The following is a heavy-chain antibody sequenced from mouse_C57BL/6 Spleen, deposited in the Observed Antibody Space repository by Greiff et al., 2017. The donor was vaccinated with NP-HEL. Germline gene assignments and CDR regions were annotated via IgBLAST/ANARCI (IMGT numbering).Heavy chain of an antibody. CDR3: TTGRYGSRSYFDY. V-gene: IGHV14-1*01. CDR1: GFNIKDYY. D-gene: IGHD1-1*01. CDR2: IDPEDGDT. Sequence: VQLKQSGAELVRPGASVKLSCTASGFNIKDYYMHWVKQRPEQGLEWIGRIDPEDGDTEYAPKFQGKATMTADTSSNTAYPQLSSLTSEDTAVYYCTTGRYGSRSYFDYWGQGTTLTVSS. J-gene: IGHJ2*01.